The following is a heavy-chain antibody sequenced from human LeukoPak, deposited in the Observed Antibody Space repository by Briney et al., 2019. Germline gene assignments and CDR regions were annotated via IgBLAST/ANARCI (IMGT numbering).Heavy chain of an antibody. Sequence: GGSLRLSCAASGFTFSSYAMHWVRQAPGKGLEYVSAISSNGGSTYYANSVKGRFTISRDNSKNTLYLQMNSLRAEDTAVYYCAKDGVIPDRYCSSTSCPAGFDYWGQGTLVTVSS. D-gene: IGHD2-2*01. V-gene: IGHV3-64*01. J-gene: IGHJ4*02. CDR1: GFTFSSYA. CDR2: ISSNGGST. CDR3: AKDGVIPDRYCSSTSCPAGFDY.